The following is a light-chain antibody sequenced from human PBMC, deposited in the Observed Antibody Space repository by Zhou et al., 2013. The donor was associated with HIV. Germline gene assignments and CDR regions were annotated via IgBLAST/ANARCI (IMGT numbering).Light chain of an antibody. CDR2: GAS. V-gene: IGKV3-20*01. CDR1: QSVGGN. Sequence: EIVMTQSPATLSVSPGERATLACRASQSVGGNLAWYQQKPGRAPRLLIYGASSRATGIPDRFSGSGSGTDFTLIISRLEPEDFAVYFCQQYGSSPETFGQGTKVEMK. CDR3: QQYGSSPET. J-gene: IGKJ1*01.